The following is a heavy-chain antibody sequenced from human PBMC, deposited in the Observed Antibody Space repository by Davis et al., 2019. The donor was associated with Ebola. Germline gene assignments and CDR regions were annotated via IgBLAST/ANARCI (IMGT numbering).Heavy chain of an antibody. CDR3: ARDTVVTPDMFDY. CDR1: GFPFTSYI. D-gene: IGHD4-23*01. J-gene: IGHJ4*02. Sequence: GGSLRLSCAASGFPFTSYILNWVRQAPGKGLEWVSSITSTSDIYYADSVRGRFTISRDNAKNTLYLQMNSLRAEDTAVYYCARDTVVTPDMFDYWGQGTLVTVSS. CDR2: ITSTSDI. V-gene: IGHV3-69-1*01.